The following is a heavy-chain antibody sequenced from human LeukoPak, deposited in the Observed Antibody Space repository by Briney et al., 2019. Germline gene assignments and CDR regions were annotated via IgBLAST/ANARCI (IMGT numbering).Heavy chain of an antibody. CDR3: AKGHGSGSVIKNNWFDP. Sequence: GGSLRLSCAASGFTFDDYAMHWARQAPGKGLEWVSGISWNSGSIGYADSVKGRFTISRDNAKNSLYLQMNSLRAEDTALYYCAKGHGSGSVIKNNWFDPWGQGTLVTVSS. V-gene: IGHV3-9*01. D-gene: IGHD3-10*01. J-gene: IGHJ5*02. CDR2: ISWNSGSI. CDR1: GFTFDDYA.